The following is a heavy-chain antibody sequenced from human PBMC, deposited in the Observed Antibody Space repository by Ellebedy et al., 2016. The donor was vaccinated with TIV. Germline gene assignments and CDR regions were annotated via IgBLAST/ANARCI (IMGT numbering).Heavy chain of an antibody. CDR3: AKDRGLNYYGSGSTYAMDV. CDR2: ISGGGGST. CDR1: GFTFSRHD. Sequence: GGSLRLSXAASGFTFSRHDMHWVRQAPGKGLEWVSIISGGGGSTYYADSVKGRFTISRDNSKNTLYLQMNSLRAEDTAVYYCAKDRGLNYYGSGSTYAMDVWGQGTTVTVSS. J-gene: IGHJ6*02. V-gene: IGHV3-23*01. D-gene: IGHD3-10*01.